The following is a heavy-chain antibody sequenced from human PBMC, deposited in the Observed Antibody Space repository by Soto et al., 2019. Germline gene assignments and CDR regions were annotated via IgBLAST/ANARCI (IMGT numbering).Heavy chain of an antibody. CDR2: ISGNSDAI. D-gene: IGHD2-8*01. CDR3: ARILYSSQRDGVDV. V-gene: IGHV3-23*01. Sequence: EVLLLESGGGLVQPGGSLRLSCAASGFTFSSYPMTWVRQAPGKGLEWVSSISGNSDAIFYADSVKGRFTISRDNSGTTLYLQMNSLRAEDMAIYYCARILYSSQRDGVDVWGQGTTVTVSS. CDR1: GFTFSSYP. J-gene: IGHJ6*02.